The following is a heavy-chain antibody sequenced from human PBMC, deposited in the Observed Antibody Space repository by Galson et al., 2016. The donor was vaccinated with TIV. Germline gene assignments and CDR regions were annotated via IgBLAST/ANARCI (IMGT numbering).Heavy chain of an antibody. J-gene: IGHJ4*02. CDR2: ISFDGGEK. D-gene: IGHD1-14*01. CDR1: GFTFRNYA. CDR3: ARGETGFGGNAVY. V-gene: IGHV3-30*14. Sequence: SLRLSCAASGFTFRNYAVHWVRQAPGKGLEWMGCISFDGGEKHYPDSAKGRFTISRDNSKNTLDLQINSLRAEDTAVYYCARGETGFGGNAVYWGQGTRVTVSS.